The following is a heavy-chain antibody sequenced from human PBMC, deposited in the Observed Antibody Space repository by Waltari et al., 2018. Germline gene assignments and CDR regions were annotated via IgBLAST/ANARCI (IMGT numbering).Heavy chain of an antibody. V-gene: IGHV1-18*01. CDR2: FNSYNGKT. CDR1: GYHFGNYG. J-gene: IGHJ3*01. Sequence: QVYLVQSGAEMKKSGASVKASCKASGYHFGNYGISWVRQAPGQGLEWVGWFNSYNGKTNYAQNLQYRVTMTMDRSTATAHMELRSLRSDDTAVYYCARVVFSGRYPHGFDFWGQGTMVTVS. D-gene: IGHD1-26*01. CDR3: ARVVFSGRYPHGFDF.